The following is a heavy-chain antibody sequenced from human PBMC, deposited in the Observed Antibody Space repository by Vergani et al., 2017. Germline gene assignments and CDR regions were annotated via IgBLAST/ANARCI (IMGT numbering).Heavy chain of an antibody. CDR2: SIPILGIA. J-gene: IGHJ4*02. Sequence: QVQLVQSGAEVKKPGSSVKVSCKASGGTFSSYAISWVRQAPGQGLEWMGRSIPILGIANYAQKFQGRVTITADKSTSTAYMELSSLRSEDTAVYYCARVGGDDYYDSSGYDYWGQGTLVTVSS. CDR3: ARVGGDDYYDSSGYDY. V-gene: IGHV1-69*04. CDR1: GGTFSSYA. D-gene: IGHD3-22*01.